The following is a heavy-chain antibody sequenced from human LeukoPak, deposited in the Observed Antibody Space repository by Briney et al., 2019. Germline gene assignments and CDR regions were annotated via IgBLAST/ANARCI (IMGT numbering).Heavy chain of an antibody. J-gene: IGHJ5*02. Sequence: SVKVSCKASGGTFSSYAISWVRQAPGQGLEWMGGIIPIFGTANYAQKFQGRVTITADKSTSTAYMELSSLRSEDAAVYYRAREGQWLVKGWFDPWGQGTLVTVSS. D-gene: IGHD6-19*01. CDR3: AREGQWLVKGWFDP. CDR2: IIPIFGTA. CDR1: GGTFSSYA. V-gene: IGHV1-69*06.